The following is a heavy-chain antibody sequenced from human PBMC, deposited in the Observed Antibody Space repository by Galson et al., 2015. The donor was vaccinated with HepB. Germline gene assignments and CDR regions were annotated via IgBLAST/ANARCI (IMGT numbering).Heavy chain of an antibody. CDR3: ARDWGDF. J-gene: IGHJ4*02. V-gene: IGHV3-30*03. CDR2: ISYDGSNK. CDR1: GFTFSPYG. D-gene: IGHD3-16*01. Sequence: PRLSCAASGFTFSPYGMQWVRQAPGKGLEWVAVISYDGSNKYYADSVKGRFTISRDNYKNTLNLQMNSLRAEDTAIYYCARDWGDFWGQGTLVTVSS.